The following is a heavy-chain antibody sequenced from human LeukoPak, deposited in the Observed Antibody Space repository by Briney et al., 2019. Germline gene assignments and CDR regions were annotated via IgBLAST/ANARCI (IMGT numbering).Heavy chain of an antibody. CDR3: ARDTGTYYYDSSGHYKIHDAFDI. Sequence: SETLSLTCTVSGGSISSYYWSWIRQPPGKGLEWIGYIYYSGSTNYNPSLKSRVTISVDTSKNQFSLKLSSVTAADTAVYYCARDTGTYYYDSSGHYKIHDAFDIWGQGTMVTVSS. CDR2: IYYSGST. D-gene: IGHD3-22*01. V-gene: IGHV4-59*01. CDR1: GGSISSYY. J-gene: IGHJ3*02.